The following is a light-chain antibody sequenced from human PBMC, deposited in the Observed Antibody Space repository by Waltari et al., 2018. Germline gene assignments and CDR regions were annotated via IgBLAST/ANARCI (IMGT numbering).Light chain of an antibody. J-gene: IGKJ5*01. CDR3: QQYYSSPHT. Sequence: DIVMTQSPDSLALSLGELATSNSKSSQSVLHSSNNKNYLAWYRQKPGQPPKLLIYWGSTRESGVPDRISGSGSGTDFTLTISSLQAEDVAVYYCQQYYSSPHTFGLGTRLEIK. V-gene: IGKV4-1*01. CDR1: QSVLHSSNNKNY. CDR2: WGS.